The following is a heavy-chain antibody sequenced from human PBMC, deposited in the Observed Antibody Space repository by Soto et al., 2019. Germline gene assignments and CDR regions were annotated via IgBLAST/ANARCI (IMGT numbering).Heavy chain of an antibody. D-gene: IGHD6-6*01. CDR2: INHSGST. CDR3: ARAIAARPIPYYYYGMDV. Sequence: PSETLSLTCAVYGVSFSGYYLSWIRQPPGKGLEWIGEINHSGSTNYNPSLKSRVTISVDTSKNQFSLKLSSVTAADTAVYYCARAIAARPIPYYYYGMDVWGQGTTVTVSS. CDR1: GVSFSGYY. J-gene: IGHJ6*02. V-gene: IGHV4-34*01.